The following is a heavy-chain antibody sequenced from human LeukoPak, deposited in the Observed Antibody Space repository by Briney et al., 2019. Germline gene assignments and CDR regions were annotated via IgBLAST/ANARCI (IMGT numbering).Heavy chain of an antibody. D-gene: IGHD3-10*01. CDR2: ISGSGGST. CDR1: GFTFSSYA. V-gene: IGHV3-23*01. CDR3: AKTYYYGSGSREYFDY. Sequence: PGGSLRLSCAASGFTFSSYAMSWVRQAPGKGLEWVSAISGSGGSTYYADSVEGRFTISRDNSKNTLYLQMNSLRAEDTAVYYCAKTYYYGSGSREYFDYWGQGTLVTVSS. J-gene: IGHJ4*02.